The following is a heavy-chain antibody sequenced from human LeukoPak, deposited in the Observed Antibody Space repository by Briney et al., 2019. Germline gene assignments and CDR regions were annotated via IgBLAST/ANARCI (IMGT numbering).Heavy chain of an antibody. CDR2: IKSKTDGGTT. CDR3: TTDPLGYCSSTSCY. J-gene: IGHJ4*02. D-gene: IGHD2-2*01. CDR1: GYTFSNAW. V-gene: IGHV3-15*01. Sequence: PGGSLRLSCAASGYTFSNAWMSWVRQAPGKGLEWVGRIKSKTDGGTTDYAAPVKGRFTISRDDSKNTLYLQMNSLKTEDTAAYYCTTDPLGYCSSTSCYWGQGTLVTVSS.